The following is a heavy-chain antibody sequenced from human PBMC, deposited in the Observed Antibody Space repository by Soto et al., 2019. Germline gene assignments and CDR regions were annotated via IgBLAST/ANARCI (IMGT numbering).Heavy chain of an antibody. Sequence: PGGSLRLSCAAPGFTFSDYYMSWIRQAPGKGLEWVSYISSTISYTHYADSVKGRFTISRDNAKNSLYLQMNSLRAEDTAVYYCARYIYGYVDYWGQGTLVTVSS. D-gene: IGHD5-18*01. V-gene: IGHV3-11*06. CDR2: ISSTISYT. J-gene: IGHJ4*02. CDR3: ARYIYGYVDY. CDR1: GFTFSDYY.